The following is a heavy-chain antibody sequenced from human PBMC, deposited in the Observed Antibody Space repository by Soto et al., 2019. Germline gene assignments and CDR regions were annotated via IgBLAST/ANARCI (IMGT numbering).Heavy chain of an antibody. CDR2: ISGSGGST. CDR1: GITFSSYA. CDR3: ARSLRVYYYCMDV. Sequence: LCCAASGITFSSYAMSWVRQPPEKGLEWVSAISGSGGSTYYADSVKDTFTITSNNSKNTLNLQMNSLRSEDRAVYYCARSLRVYYYCMDVWGQGTTVTVSS. V-gene: IGHV3-23*01. J-gene: IGHJ6*02.